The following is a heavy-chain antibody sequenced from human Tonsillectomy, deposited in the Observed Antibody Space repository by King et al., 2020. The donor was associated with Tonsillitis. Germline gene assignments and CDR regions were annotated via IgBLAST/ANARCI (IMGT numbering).Heavy chain of an antibody. CDR3: ARESGSLYDILPGYYFDY. Sequence: VQLVESGGGLVKPGGSLRLSCAASGFTFSSYSMNWVRQAPGKGLEWVSSISSSSSYIYYADSVKGRFTISRDNAKNSLYLQMNSLRDEDTAVYYCARESGSLYDILPGYYFDYWGQGTLVTVSS. CDR2: ISSSSSYI. V-gene: IGHV3-21*01. D-gene: IGHD3-9*01. J-gene: IGHJ4*02. CDR1: GFTFSSYS.